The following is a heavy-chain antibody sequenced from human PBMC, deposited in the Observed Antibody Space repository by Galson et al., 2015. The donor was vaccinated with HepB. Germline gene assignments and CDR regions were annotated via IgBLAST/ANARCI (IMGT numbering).Heavy chain of an antibody. CDR3: ARGAIIQWELLFDY. D-gene: IGHD1-26*01. V-gene: IGHV3-30-3*01. CDR1: GFTFSSYA. Sequence: SLRLSCAASGFTFSSYAMHWVRQAPGKGLEWVAVLSYDGSNKYYADSVKGRFTISRDNSKNTLYLQMNSLRAEDTAVYYCARGAIIQWELLFDYWGQGTLVTVSS. CDR2: LSYDGSNK. J-gene: IGHJ4*02.